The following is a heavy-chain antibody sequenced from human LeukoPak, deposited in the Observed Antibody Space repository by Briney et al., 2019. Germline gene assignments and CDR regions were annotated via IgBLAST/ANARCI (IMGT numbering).Heavy chain of an antibody. CDR3: ATRDFTSIWSGP. Sequence: HGEPLKISCKGSGFTFGIYWIGGVRQMPGKGLEWMGVIYPGDSRIRYNPSFEGQVTITADKSISTAYLQLNSLKASDTAIYYYATRDFTSIWSGPWGQGTLVTVSS. V-gene: IGHV5-51*01. CDR2: IYPGDSRI. D-gene: IGHD2-2*01. CDR1: GFTFGIYW. J-gene: IGHJ5*02.